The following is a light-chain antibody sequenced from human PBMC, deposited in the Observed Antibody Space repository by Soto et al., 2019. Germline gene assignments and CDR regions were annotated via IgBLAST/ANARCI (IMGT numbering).Light chain of an antibody. V-gene: IGKV3-15*01. CDR1: QSVSSN. J-gene: IGKJ4*01. Sequence: EIVMTQSPATLSVSPGERDTLSCRASQSVSSNLAWYHQKPGQTPRLLIYGASTRATGIPARFSGSGSGTEFTLTISSLQSEDFPVYYCQQYNNWPLTFGGGTKVEIK. CDR3: QQYNNWPLT. CDR2: GAS.